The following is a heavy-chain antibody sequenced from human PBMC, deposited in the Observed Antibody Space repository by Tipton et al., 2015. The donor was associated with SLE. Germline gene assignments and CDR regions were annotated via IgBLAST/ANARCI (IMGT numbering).Heavy chain of an antibody. J-gene: IGHJ1*01. CDR3: ARGLGELPGYCSSTSCYRVWTEYFQH. D-gene: IGHD2-2*02. CDR1: GGSFSGYY. V-gene: IGHV4-34*01. CDR2: INHSGST. Sequence: TLSLTCAVYGGSFSGYYWSWIRQPPGKGLEWIGEINHSGSTNYNPSLKSRVTISVDTSKNQFSLKLSSVTAADTAVYYCARGLGELPGYCSSTSCYRVWTEYFQHWGQGTLATVSS.